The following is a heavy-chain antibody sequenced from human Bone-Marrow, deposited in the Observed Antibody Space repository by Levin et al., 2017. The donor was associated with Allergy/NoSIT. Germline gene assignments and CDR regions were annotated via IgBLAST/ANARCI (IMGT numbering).Heavy chain of an antibody. D-gene: IGHD3-22*01. CDR3: AKDYYDSSGYYYGRDAFDS. CDR2: ISGSGGST. J-gene: IGHJ3*02. CDR1: GFTFSSYA. Sequence: GGSLRLSCAASGFTFSSYAMSWVRQAPGKGLEWVSAISGSGGSTYYADSVKGRFTISRDNSKNTLYLQMNSLRAEDTAVYYCAKDYYDSSGYYYGRDAFDSWGQGTMVTVSS. V-gene: IGHV3-23*01.